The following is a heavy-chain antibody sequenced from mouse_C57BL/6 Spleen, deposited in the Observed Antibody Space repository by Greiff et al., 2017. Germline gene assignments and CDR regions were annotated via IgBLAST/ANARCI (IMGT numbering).Heavy chain of an antibody. J-gene: IGHJ2*01. CDR1: GYAFSSYW. CDR2: IYPGDGDT. V-gene: IGHV1-80*01. Sequence: QVQLQQSGAELVKPGASVKISCKASGYAFSSYWMNWVKQRPGKGLEWIGQIYPGDGDTNYNGKFKGKATLTADKSSSTAYMELSSLTSEDSAVYFCARSKRSCPYYFDYWGQGTTLTVSS. CDR3: ARSKRSCPYYFDY.